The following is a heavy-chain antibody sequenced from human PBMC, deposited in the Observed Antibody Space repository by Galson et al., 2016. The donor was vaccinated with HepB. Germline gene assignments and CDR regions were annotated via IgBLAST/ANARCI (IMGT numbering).Heavy chain of an antibody. D-gene: IGHD1-20*01. J-gene: IGHJ5*02. CDR3: ARDERITGSFDP. CDR1: GFTFSSYS. CDR2: ISSSSNTI. V-gene: IGHV3-48*01. Sequence: SLRLSCAASGFTFSSYSMNWVRQAPGKGLEWVSYISSSSNTIYYADSVKGRFTISRDNAKNSLYLQMNSLRAEDTAVYYCARDERITGSFDPWGQGTLVTVSS.